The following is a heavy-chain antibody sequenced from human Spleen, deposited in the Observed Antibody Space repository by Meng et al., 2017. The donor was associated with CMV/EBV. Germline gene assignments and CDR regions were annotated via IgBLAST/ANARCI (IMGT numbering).Heavy chain of an antibody. V-gene: IGHV3-21*01. CDR3: ARDLFSGETSIYYFDY. D-gene: IGHD7-27*01. CDR1: GFTFSSYS. J-gene: IGHJ4*02. CDR2: ISSSSSYI. Sequence: GESLKISCAASGFTFSSYSMNWVRQAPGKGLEWVSSISSSSSYIYYADSVKGRFTISRDKSKQKLYLQMNSLRAEDTAVYYCARDLFSGETSIYYFDYWGQGTLVTVSS.